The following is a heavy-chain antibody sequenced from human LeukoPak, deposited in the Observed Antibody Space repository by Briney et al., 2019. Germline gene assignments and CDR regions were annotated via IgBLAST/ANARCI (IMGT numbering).Heavy chain of an antibody. D-gene: IGHD6-13*01. CDR3: ARKAAVGTSFDY. CDR1: GFTVSGNY. V-gene: IGHV3-53*01. CDR2: IYISGDT. Sequence: QSGGSLRLSCAASGFTVSGNYMSWVRQAPGKGLEWVSLIYISGDTYYADSVKGRFTISRDNSKDTVDLQMNSLRAEDTAVYYCARKAAVGTSFDYWGQGTLVTVSS. J-gene: IGHJ4*02.